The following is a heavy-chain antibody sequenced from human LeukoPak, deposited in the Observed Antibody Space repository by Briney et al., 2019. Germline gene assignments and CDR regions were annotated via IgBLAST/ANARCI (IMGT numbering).Heavy chain of an antibody. CDR2: ISSSSSTI. D-gene: IGHD1-26*01. CDR3: ARVILRAYDY. V-gene: IGHV3-48*04. J-gene: IGHJ4*02. Sequence: GGSLRLSCAASGFTFSSYSMNWVRQAPGKGLEWVSYISSSSSTIYYADSAKGRFTISRDNAKNSLYLQMNSLRAEDTAVYYCARVILRAYDYWGQGTLVTVSS. CDR1: GFTFSSYS.